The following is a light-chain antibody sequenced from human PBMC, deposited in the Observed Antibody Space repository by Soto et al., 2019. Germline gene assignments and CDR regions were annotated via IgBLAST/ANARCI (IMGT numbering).Light chain of an antibody. CDR3: SSYTSSSTYV. V-gene: IGLV2-14*03. Sequence: QSVLTQPASVSGSPGQSITISCTETSSDVGGYNYVSWYQQHPGKAPKLMSYDVTNRPSGVSNRFSGSKSGNTASLTISGLQAEDEADYYCSSYTSSSTYVFGTGTKLTVL. CDR2: DVT. J-gene: IGLJ1*01. CDR1: SSDVGGYNY.